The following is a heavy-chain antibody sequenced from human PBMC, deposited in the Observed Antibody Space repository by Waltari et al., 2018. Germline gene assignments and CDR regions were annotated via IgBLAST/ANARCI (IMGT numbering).Heavy chain of an antibody. D-gene: IGHD7-27*01. V-gene: IGHV3-53*01. CDR2: IYSGGST. CDR3: ASRNWGSYWYFDL. CDR1: GFTVSSNY. J-gene: IGHJ2*01. Sequence: EVQLVESGGGLIQPGGSLRLSCAASGFTVSSNYMSWVRQAPGKGLEWVSVIYSGGSTYYADSVKGRFTISRDNSKNTLYLQMNSLRAEDTAVYYCASRNWGSYWYFDLWGRGTLVTVSS.